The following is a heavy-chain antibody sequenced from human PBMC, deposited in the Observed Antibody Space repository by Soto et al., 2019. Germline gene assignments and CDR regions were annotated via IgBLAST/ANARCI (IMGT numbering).Heavy chain of an antibody. CDR1: GGSISSSSYY. CDR3: ASAYDILTGDYV. Sequence: SETLSLTCTVSGGSISSSSYYWGWIRQPPGKGLEWIGSIYYSGSTYYNPSLKSRVTISVDTSKNQFSLKLSSVTAADTAVYYCASAYDILTGDYVWGQGTTVTVSS. D-gene: IGHD3-9*01. V-gene: IGHV4-39*01. CDR2: IYYSGST. J-gene: IGHJ6*02.